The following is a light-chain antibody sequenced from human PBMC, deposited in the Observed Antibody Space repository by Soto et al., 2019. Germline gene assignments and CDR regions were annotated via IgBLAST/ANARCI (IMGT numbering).Light chain of an antibody. CDR3: QQYGSAPRT. CDR1: QSVSSSY. CDR2: GAS. J-gene: IGKJ1*01. V-gene: IGKV3-20*01. Sequence: EIVLTQSPGTLSLSPGERATLSCRASQSVSSSYLAWYQQKPGQAPRLLIYGASSRATGIPAWFSGSGSGAAFTLTISRLEPEDFAVYYCQQYGSAPRTFGQGTKVEIK.